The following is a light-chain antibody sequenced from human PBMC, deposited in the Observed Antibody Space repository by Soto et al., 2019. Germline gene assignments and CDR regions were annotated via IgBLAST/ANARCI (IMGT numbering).Light chain of an antibody. V-gene: IGLV1-44*01. CDR3: AAWDDSVWV. J-gene: IGLJ3*02. CDR2: GSH. Sequence: QSVLTQPPSASGTLGQRVTISCSGSTSNIGTHNVNWYQQVPGTAPKVLIYGSHQRPSGVPYRFSGSKSGTSASLVISGLQSEDEAEYYCAAWDDSVWVFGGGTKLTVL. CDR1: TSNIGTHN.